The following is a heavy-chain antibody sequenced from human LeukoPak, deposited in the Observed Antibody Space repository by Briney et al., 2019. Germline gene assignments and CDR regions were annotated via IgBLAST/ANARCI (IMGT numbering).Heavy chain of an antibody. J-gene: IGHJ5*02. CDR2: IKSKTDGGTT. CDR1: GFTFSNAW. Sequence: PGGSLRLSCAASGFTFSNAWMSWVRQAPGKGLEWVGRIKSKTDGGTTDYAAPVKGRFTISRDDSKNTLYLQMNSLKTEDTAVYYCTTSSPMVRGSPPTLSSPWGQGTLVTVSS. D-gene: IGHD3-10*01. V-gene: IGHV3-15*01. CDR3: TTSSPMVRGSPPTLSSP.